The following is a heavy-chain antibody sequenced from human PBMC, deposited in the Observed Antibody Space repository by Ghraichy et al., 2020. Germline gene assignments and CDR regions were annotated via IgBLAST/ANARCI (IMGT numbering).Heavy chain of an antibody. CDR1: GFTFSDYY. Sequence: GGSLRLSCAASGFTFSDYYMSWIRQAPGKGLEWVSYISSSGTTTYYADSVKGRFTISRDNAQNSLFLQMNSLRAEDTAVYYCARDNYGSGTQFIEYCGQGTLVTVSS. CDR2: ISSSGTTT. D-gene: IGHD3-10*01. V-gene: IGHV3-11*01. CDR3: ARDNYGSGTQFIEY. J-gene: IGHJ4*02.